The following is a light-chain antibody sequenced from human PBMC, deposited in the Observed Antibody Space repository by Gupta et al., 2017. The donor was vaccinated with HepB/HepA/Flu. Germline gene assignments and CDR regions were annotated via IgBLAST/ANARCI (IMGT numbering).Light chain of an antibody. CDR1: QSVSSY. CDR3: QQRSNWPRT. J-gene: IGKJ2*01. CDR2: DAS. V-gene: IGKV3-11*01. Sequence: EIVLTHSPATLSLSPGERATLSCRASQSVSSYLAWYQQKPGQAPRLLIYDASNRATGIPARFSGSGSGTDFTLTTSSLEPEDFAVYYCQQRSNWPRTFGQGTKLEIK.